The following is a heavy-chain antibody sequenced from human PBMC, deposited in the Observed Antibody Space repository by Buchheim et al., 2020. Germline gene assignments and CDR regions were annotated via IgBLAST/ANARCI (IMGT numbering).Heavy chain of an antibody. Sequence: QVQLVESGGGVVQPGRSLRLSCAASGFTFSSYAMHWVRQTPGKGLEWVAVISYDGSNKYYADSVRGRFTISRENSKNTLYLQMNSLRAEDTAVYYCARDQIVVVPAAIPAPVYYYYYGMDVWGQGTT. CDR2: ISYDGSNK. V-gene: IGHV3-30*04. J-gene: IGHJ6*01. CDR3: ARDQIVVVPAAIPAPVYYYYYGMDV. CDR1: GFTFSSYA. D-gene: IGHD2-2*01.